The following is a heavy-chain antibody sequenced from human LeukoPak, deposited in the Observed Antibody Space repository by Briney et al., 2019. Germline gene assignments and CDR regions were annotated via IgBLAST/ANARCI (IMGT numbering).Heavy chain of an antibody. D-gene: IGHD6-19*01. CDR1: GLTVSSSY. V-gene: IGHV3-53*01. J-gene: IGHJ5*02. Sequence: GGSLRLSCAASGLTVSSSYMSWVRQAPGKGLEWVSIIYNDGSTYYADSMKGRFTISRDNSKNTMYLQMNSLRAEDTAVYYCASDGIAVADRWAGFDHWGQGTLVTVSS. CDR3: ASDGIAVADRWAGFDH. CDR2: IYNDGST.